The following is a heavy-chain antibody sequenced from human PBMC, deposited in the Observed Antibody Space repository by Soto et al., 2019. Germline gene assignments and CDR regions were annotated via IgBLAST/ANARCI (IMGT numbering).Heavy chain of an antibody. CDR1: GGTFSSYA. CDR2: IIPTFDTP. CDR3: APCTIRAGFFYGMDV. D-gene: IGHD3-3*01. V-gene: IGHV1-69*01. J-gene: IGHJ6*02. Sequence: QVQVVQSGAEVKKPGSPVKVSCKASGGTFSSYAISWVRQAPGQGLEWMGGIIPTFDTPHYAQKFQGRVTIGADESTSTAYMELNSLRSEDTAVYYCAPCTIRAGFFYGMDVWGQGTRVIVSS.